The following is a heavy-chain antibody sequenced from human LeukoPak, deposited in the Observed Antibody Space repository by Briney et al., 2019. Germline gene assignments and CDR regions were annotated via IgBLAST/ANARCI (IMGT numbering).Heavy chain of an antibody. J-gene: IGHJ4*02. D-gene: IGHD7-27*01. V-gene: IGHV1-8*01. CDR1: GYTFASFD. CDR3: ARGPPNWGMVGY. CDR2: MKSNNGHT. Sequence: ASVKVSCKASGYTFASFDFNWVRQATGQGLEWMGWMKSNNGHTGYAQKFQGRVTMTRDTSISTAYMELSSLTFEDTAVYYCARGPPNWGMVGYWGQGTLVTVSS.